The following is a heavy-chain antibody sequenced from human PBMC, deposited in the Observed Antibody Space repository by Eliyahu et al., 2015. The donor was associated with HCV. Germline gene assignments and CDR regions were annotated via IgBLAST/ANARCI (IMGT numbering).Heavy chain of an antibody. CDR1: GYTFTNFG. J-gene: IGHJ4*02. V-gene: IGHV1-18*01. Sequence: QVQLVQSGPEVKNPGASVRVSCKTSGYTFTNFGISWVRQAPGQGLXWMGWISTYNGNINYPQRLQGRVTMTTDTSTNTVYMELRSLRPDDTAVYYCARDVSRFMVYPSLFDYWGQGTLVTVSS. CDR3: ARDVSRFMVYPSLFDY. D-gene: IGHD2-8*01. CDR2: ISTYNGNI.